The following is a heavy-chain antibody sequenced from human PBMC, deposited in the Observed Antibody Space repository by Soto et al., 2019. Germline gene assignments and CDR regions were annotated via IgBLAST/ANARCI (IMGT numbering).Heavy chain of an antibody. V-gene: IGHV3-23*01. Sequence: EVPLMESGGGLIQPGGSLRLSCAASGFAFSDCAMAWVRHVRGKGPAWVPGISDSGISTKYAASVKGRFTISRDNSKNTLFLQMTSLKAADTAVYYCAKDARRSGIVGQWVAWGQGALVTVSS. CDR3: AKDARRSGIVGQWVA. CDR1: GFAFSDCA. J-gene: IGHJ5*02. D-gene: IGHD1-26*01. CDR2: ISDSGIST.